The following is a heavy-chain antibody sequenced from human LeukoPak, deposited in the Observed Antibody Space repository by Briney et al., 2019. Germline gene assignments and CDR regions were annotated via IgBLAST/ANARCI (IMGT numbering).Heavy chain of an antibody. CDR3: AKRGVVIRVILVGFHKEAYYFDS. J-gene: IGHJ4*02. V-gene: IGHV3-23*01. CDR1: GITLSNYG. CDR2: ISDSGGST. D-gene: IGHD3-22*01. Sequence: GGSLRLACAVSGITLSNYGMSWVRQAPGKGLEWVAGISDSGGSTNYADSVKGRFTISRDNPKNTLYLQMNSLRAEDTAVYFCAKRGVVIRVILVGFHKEAYYFDSWGQGALVTVSS.